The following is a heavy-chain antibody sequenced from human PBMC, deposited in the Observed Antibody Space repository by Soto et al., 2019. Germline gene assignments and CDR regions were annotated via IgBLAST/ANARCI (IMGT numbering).Heavy chain of an antibody. CDR3: ARDGQYRNIEDN. CDR2: IWYDGSKT. Sequence: QVQLVESGGGVVQPGTSLRLSCATSGFSFSTYGMHWVRQAPGKGLEWVAFIWYDGSKTHYADSMKGRFTITRDNSKNIQYLHMHSLTAEDPAVYHCARDGQYRNIEDNWGQGTLVTVSS. J-gene: IGHJ4*02. D-gene: IGHD2-15*01. CDR1: GFSFSTYG. V-gene: IGHV3-33*01.